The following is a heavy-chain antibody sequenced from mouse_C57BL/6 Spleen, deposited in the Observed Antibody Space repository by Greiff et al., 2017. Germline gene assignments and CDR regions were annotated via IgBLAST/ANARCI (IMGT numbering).Heavy chain of an antibody. J-gene: IGHJ3*01. V-gene: IGHV1-61*01. Sequence: QVQLQQPGAGLVRPGSSVKLSCKASGYTFTSYWMDWVQQRPGQGLEWIGNIYPSDSATHYTQKFKDKATLTVDKTSSTDYMQLSSLTSEDSAVYYCARTYSNYLAWFAYWGQGTLVTVSA. CDR1: GYTFTSYW. CDR3: ARTYSNYLAWFAY. CDR2: IYPSDSAT. D-gene: IGHD2-5*01.